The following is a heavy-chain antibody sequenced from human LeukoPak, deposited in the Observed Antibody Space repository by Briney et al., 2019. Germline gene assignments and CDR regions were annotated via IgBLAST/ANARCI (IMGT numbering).Heavy chain of an antibody. CDR1: GFTLSNYW. D-gene: IGHD2-8*01. CDR2: VNRDGSET. Sequence: WGSLRLSCAASGFTLSNYWMTWVRQVPARGPEWVANVNRDGSETYYLDSVKGRFTISRDNAKNSLYLQMNSLRAEDTALYYCVRNNAMDVWGQGTTVIVSS. CDR3: VRNNAMDV. V-gene: IGHV3-7*03. J-gene: IGHJ6*02.